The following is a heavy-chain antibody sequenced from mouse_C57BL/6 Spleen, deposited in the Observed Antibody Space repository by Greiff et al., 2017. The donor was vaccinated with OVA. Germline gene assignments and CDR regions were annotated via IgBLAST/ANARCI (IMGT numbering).Heavy chain of an antibody. D-gene: IGHD1-1*01. Sequence: QVQLQQPGAELVKPGASVKLSCKASGYTFTSYWMHWVKQRPGQGLEWIGMIHPNSGSTNYNEKFKSKATLTVDKSSSTAYMQLSRLTSEDAAVDYCARTNYGSSDDFDDWGQGTTLTVSS. CDR3: ARTNYGSSDDFDD. CDR1: GYTFTSYW. CDR2: IHPNSGST. J-gene: IGHJ2*01. V-gene: IGHV1-64*01.